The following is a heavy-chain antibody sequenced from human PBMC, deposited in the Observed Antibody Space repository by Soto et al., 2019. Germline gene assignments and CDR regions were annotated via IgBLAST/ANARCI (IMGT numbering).Heavy chain of an antibody. Sequence: ASVKVSCKASGYTFTSYYMHWVRQAPGQGLEWMGIINPSGGSTSYAQKFQGRVTMTRDTSTSTVYMELSSLRSEDTAVYYCARVERITRIVVDEARAFDIWGQGTMVTVSS. D-gene: IGHD3-22*01. CDR1: GYTFTSYY. CDR2: INPSGGST. CDR3: ARVERITRIVVDEARAFDI. J-gene: IGHJ3*02. V-gene: IGHV1-46*01.